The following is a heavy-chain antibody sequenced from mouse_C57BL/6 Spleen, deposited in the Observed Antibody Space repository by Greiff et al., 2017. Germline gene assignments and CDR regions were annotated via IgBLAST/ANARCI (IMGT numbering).Heavy chain of an antibody. CDR1: GYTFTSYW. CDR3: ARSTYYSNFYWYFDV. D-gene: IGHD2-5*01. Sequence: QVQLQQPGAELVMPGASVKLSCKASGYTFTSYWMHWVKQRPGQGLEWIGEIDPSDSYTNYNQKFKGKSTLTVDKSSSTAYMQLSSLTSEDSAVYYCARSTYYSNFYWYFDVWGTGTTVNVSS. CDR2: IDPSDSYT. V-gene: IGHV1-69*01. J-gene: IGHJ1*03.